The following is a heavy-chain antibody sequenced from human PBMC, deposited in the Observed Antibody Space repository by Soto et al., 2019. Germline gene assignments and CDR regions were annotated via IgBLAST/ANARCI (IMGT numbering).Heavy chain of an antibody. CDR3: SIGGGYYRRSFDY. D-gene: IGHD3-3*01. Sequence: QVQLQESGPGLVKPSGTLSLTCAVSSGSISSSNWWSWVRQPPGKGLEWIGEIYHSGSTNYNPSLKSRVTISVDKYKNQFSLKLSSVNAEDTAVYYCSIGGGYYRRSFDYWGQGTLVTVSS. J-gene: IGHJ4*02. V-gene: IGHV4-4*02. CDR1: SGSISSSNW. CDR2: IYHSGST.